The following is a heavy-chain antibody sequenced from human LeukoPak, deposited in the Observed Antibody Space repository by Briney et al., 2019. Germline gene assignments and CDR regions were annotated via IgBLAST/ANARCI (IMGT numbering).Heavy chain of an antibody. D-gene: IGHD3-10*01. Sequence: GASVKVSCKASGYTFTSYDINWVRQATGQGLEWMGWMNPNSGNTGYAQKFQGRVTMTRNTSISTAYMELSSLRSEDTAVYYCARGHYGSGSYWPKPYGYYYYMDVWGKGTTVTISS. J-gene: IGHJ6*03. V-gene: IGHV1-8*01. CDR2: MNPNSGNT. CDR1: GYTFTSYD. CDR3: ARGHYGSGSYWPKPYGYYYYMDV.